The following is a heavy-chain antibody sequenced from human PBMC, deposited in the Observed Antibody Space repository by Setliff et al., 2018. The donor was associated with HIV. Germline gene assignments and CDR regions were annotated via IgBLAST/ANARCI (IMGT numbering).Heavy chain of an antibody. J-gene: IGHJ4*02. CDR3: ARDKGTSVWWLDY. CDR1: GFDFDNLY. CDR2: INVGGGTK. D-gene: IGHD5-12*01. V-gene: IGHV3-11*04. Sequence: GGSLRLSCAASGFDFDNLYMAWIRQAPGKGLEWVSYINVGGGTKYYTDSVRGRFTISRDNSNNTVHLQMNSLRPDDTAVYYCARDKGTSVWWLDYWGQGSLVTVSS.